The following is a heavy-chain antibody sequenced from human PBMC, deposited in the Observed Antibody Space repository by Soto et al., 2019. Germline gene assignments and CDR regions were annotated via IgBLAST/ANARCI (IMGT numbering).Heavy chain of an antibody. CDR1: GGSISSSSYY. CDR3: APLDGYKLCLDY. D-gene: IGHD3-16*01. V-gene: IGHV4-39*01. Sequence: QLQLQESGPGLVKPSETLSLTCTVSGGSISSSSYYWGWIRQPPGKGLEWIGSIYYSGITYYNPSLKSRVTTSVVTSKYLFSLQLSSVTAADTAVYYCAPLDGYKLCLDYWGHGTLVTVSS. CDR2: IYYSGIT. J-gene: IGHJ4*01.